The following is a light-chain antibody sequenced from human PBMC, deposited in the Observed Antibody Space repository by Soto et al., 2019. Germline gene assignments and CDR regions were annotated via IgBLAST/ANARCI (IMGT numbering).Light chain of an antibody. Sequence: EIVLTQSPGTLSLSPGERATLSCRASQSVSSSYLAWYQQKPGQAPRLLIYGASSRVTGIPDRFSGSGSGTDFTLTISSLEPEDFAVYYCQQRSNWPPITFGPGTKVDIK. V-gene: IGKV3D-20*02. CDR1: QSVSSSY. CDR3: QQRSNWPPIT. CDR2: GAS. J-gene: IGKJ3*01.